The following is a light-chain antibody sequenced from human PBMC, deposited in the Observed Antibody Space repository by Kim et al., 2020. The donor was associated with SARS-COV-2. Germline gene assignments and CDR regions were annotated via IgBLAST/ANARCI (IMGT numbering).Light chain of an antibody. J-gene: IGKJ1*01. V-gene: IGKV3-15*01. CDR2: GAS. CDR3: QQYNEWPRT. CDR1: QSVSSD. Sequence: EIVMTQSPATLSVSPGERATLSCRASQSVSSDLSWFQQKRGQAPRPLIYGASTRASGIPGRFSGSGSGTEFTLTISSLQSEDFAVYYCQQYNEWPRTFGQGTKVDIK.